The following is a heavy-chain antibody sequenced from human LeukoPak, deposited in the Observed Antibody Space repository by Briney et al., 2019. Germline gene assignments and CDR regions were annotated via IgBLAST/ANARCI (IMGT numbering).Heavy chain of an antibody. CDR2: ITSTSSDL. CDR3: ARAAGHYFDY. D-gene: IGHD3-10*01. J-gene: IGHJ4*02. V-gene: IGHV3-21*05. Sequence: GGSLRLSCVASGFIFKSYSMNWVRQAPGKGLEWVSFITSTSSDLFYSDSVKGRFTVSRDNARNSLYLQMNSLTAEDTAVYYCARAAGHYFDYWGQGSLVTVSS. CDR1: GFIFKSYS.